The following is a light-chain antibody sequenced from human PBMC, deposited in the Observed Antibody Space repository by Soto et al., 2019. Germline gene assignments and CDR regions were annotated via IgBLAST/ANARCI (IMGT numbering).Light chain of an antibody. V-gene: IGKV3-20*01. CDR1: QSVSSSY. J-gene: IGKJ3*01. CDR2: GAS. CDR3: QQYGSSPRFT. Sequence: EIVLTQSPGTLSLSPGERATLSCRASQSVSSSYLAWYQQKPGQAPRRLIYGASSRATGLPDRFSGSGSGTDFTLTISRLEPEDFAVYYCQQYGSSPRFTFGPGTKVDIK.